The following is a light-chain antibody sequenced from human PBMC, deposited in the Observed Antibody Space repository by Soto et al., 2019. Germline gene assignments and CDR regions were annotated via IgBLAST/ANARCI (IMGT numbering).Light chain of an antibody. V-gene: IGKV3D-11*01. Sequence: EIVLTQSPATLSLSPGERATLSCRASQGVSSYLAWYQQKPGQAPRLLIYDASNRATGIPARFSGSGPGTDFTLTSSSLEPEDFAFYYCQQRSNWHSFGQGTRLEIK. J-gene: IGKJ5*01. CDR3: QQRSNWHS. CDR1: QGVSSY. CDR2: DAS.